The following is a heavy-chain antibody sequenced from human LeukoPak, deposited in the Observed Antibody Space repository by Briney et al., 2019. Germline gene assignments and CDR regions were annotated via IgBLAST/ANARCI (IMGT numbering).Heavy chain of an antibody. V-gene: IGHV3-73*01. Sequence: GGSLRLSCAASGFTFSGSAMHWVRQASGKGLEWVGRIRSKANSSATAYAASVKGRFTISRDDSKNTAYLQMNSLKTEDTAVYYCTSISSSSREDYWGQGTLVTVSS. CDR2: IRSKANSSAT. CDR3: TSISSSSREDY. CDR1: GFTFSGSA. J-gene: IGHJ4*02. D-gene: IGHD6-6*01.